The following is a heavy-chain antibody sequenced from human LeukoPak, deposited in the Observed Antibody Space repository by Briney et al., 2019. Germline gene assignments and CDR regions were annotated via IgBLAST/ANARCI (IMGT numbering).Heavy chain of an antibody. CDR3: ARGRDGPTDY. J-gene: IGHJ4*02. V-gene: IGHV4-59*01. D-gene: IGHD5-24*01. CDR1: GDSIYRYH. Sequence: SETLSLTCTVSGDSIYRYHWSCLRQPPGKGLEGIRYIYYSGSTNYDPSLKSRVTISVDTSKNQFPLKRSSVAAADTALYYCARGRDGPTDYWGQGTLVTVSS. CDR2: IYYSGST.